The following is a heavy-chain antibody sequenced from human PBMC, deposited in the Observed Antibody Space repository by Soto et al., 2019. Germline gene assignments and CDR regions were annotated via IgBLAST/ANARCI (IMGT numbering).Heavy chain of an antibody. Sequence: QVQLVQYGAEVKKPGSSVKVSCKSSGGTFSSLAISWVLQAPGQGLEWMGGLVPVFGTANYAQKFQDRVTITADKSTSTSYMELSSLRSEDTAVYYCARSPGGFDYWGQGTPVTVSS. J-gene: IGHJ4*02. CDR1: GGTFSSLA. V-gene: IGHV1-69*06. CDR2: LVPVFGTA. D-gene: IGHD3-10*01. CDR3: ARSPGGFDY.